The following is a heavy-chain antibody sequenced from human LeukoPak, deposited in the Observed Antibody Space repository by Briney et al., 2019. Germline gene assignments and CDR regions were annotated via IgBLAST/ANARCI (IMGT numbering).Heavy chain of an antibody. CDR3: ARSLPDYFDY. CDR2: ISGDGGTT. CDR1: GFTFSTYW. J-gene: IGHJ4*02. V-gene: IGHV3-43*02. Sequence: PGGSLRLSCAASGFTFSTYWMSWVRQAPGKGLEWVSLISGDGGTTYSADSVKGRFTISRDNSKNSLYLQMNSLRTEDTALYYCARSLPDYFDYWGQGTLVTVSS.